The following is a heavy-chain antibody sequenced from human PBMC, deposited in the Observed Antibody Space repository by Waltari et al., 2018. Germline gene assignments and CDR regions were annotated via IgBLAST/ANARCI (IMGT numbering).Heavy chain of an antibody. CDR3: ARYYYGSGSYLDY. J-gene: IGHJ4*02. Sequence: QVQLQESGPGLVKPSETLSLTCTVSGGSISSYYWRWIRQPPGKGLEWIGYIYYSGSTSYNPSLMSRVTISVDTSKNQFSLKLSSVTAADTAVYYCARYYYGSGSYLDYWGQGTLVTVSA. CDR1: GGSISSYY. V-gene: IGHV4-59*01. CDR2: IYYSGST. D-gene: IGHD3-10*01.